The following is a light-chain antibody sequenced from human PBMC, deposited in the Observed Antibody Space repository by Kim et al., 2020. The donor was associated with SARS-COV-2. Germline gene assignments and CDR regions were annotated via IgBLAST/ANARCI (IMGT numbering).Light chain of an antibody. Sequence: EIVLTQSPGTLSLSPGERATLSCRASQSVSSSFLAWYQQKPGQAPRLLIYGASSRATGIPDRFSGSGSGTDFTLTISRLEPEDFAVYYCQHYGSSLTFGGGTKLEI. J-gene: IGKJ4*01. CDR3: QHYGSSLT. CDR2: GAS. V-gene: IGKV3-20*01. CDR1: QSVSSSF.